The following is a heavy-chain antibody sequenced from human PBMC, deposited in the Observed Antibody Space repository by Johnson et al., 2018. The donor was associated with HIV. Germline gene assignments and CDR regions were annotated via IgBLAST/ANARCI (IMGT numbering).Heavy chain of an antibody. CDR3: ARENMNWEGFDM. CDR2: ISRDGSST. J-gene: IGHJ3*02. Sequence: VQLVESGGGVVQPGRSLRLSCAASGFTFSSYAMHWVRQAPGKGLVCVSRISRDGSSTTYADSVKGRFTISRDNAKNTLYLQMNSLRVEDMAVYYCARENMNWEGFDMWGQGTMVTGSS. CDR1: GFTFSSYA. V-gene: IGHV3-74*01. D-gene: IGHD7-27*01.